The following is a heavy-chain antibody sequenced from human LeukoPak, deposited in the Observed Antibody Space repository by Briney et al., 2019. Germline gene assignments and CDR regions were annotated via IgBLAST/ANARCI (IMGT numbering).Heavy chain of an antibody. CDR1: GFTFSSYW. D-gene: IGHD2-15*01. V-gene: IGHV3-74*01. Sequence: GGSLRLSCAASGFTFSSYWMHWIRQAPGKGLVWVSRIHSDGIGTSYADSVRGRFTISRDNAKNSLYLQMNSLRAEDTAVYYCARESRYCSGGRCYMSDYWGQGTLVTVSS. J-gene: IGHJ4*02. CDR3: ARESRYCSGGRCYMSDY. CDR2: IHSDGIGT.